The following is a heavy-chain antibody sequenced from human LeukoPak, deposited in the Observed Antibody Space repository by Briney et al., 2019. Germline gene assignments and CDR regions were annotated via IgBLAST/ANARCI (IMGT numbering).Heavy chain of an antibody. Sequence: GGSLRLSCAASGFTFSDYYMSWIRQAPGKGLEWVSYISSSSSTIYYADSVKGRFTISRDNAKNSLYLQMNSLRAEDTAVYYCAKDYEGSGWQSHLFDYWGQGTLVTVSS. CDR2: ISSSSSTI. CDR3: AKDYEGSGWQSHLFDY. CDR1: GFTFSDYY. J-gene: IGHJ4*02. V-gene: IGHV3-11*04. D-gene: IGHD6-19*01.